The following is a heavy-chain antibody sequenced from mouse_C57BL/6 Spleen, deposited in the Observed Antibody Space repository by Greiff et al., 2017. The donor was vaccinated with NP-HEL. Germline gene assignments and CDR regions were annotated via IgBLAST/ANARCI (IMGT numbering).Heavy chain of an antibody. D-gene: IGHD1-1*01. CDR1: GFNIKDYY. CDR3: ARSFTPRGFDY. J-gene: IGHJ2*01. Sequence: EVKVVESGAELVKPGASVKLSCTASGFNIKDYYMHWVKQRPEQGLEWIGRIDPEDGETKYAPKFQGKATITADTSSNTAYLQLSSLTSEDTAVYYCARSFTPRGFDYWGQGTTLTVSS. V-gene: IGHV14-2*01. CDR2: IDPEDGET.